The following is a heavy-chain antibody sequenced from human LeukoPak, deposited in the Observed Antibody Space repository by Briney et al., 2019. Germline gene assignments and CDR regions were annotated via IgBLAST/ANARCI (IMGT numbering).Heavy chain of an antibody. CDR3: AKAGAYGAFNT. D-gene: IGHD3-10*01. V-gene: IGHV3-48*02. J-gene: IGHJ5*02. CDR1: GFVFSDES. Sequence: GGALRLSCGASGFVFSDESMNWVRQAPGEGLEWISYINSRSTTIYYADSVKGRFTSSRDNAKNSLYLQMNSLRDEDTAVYFCAKAGAYGAFNTWGQGTLVTVSS. CDR2: INSRSTTI.